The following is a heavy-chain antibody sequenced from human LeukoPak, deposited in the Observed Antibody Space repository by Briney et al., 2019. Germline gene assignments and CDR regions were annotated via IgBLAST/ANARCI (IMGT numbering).Heavy chain of an antibody. Sequence: GASVKVSCKASGYTFTSYGISWVRQAPGQGLEWTGWISAYSGNTNYAQKLQGRVTMTTDTSTSTAYMELRSLRSDDTAVYYCARDWAYCGGDCYSDYWGQGTLATVSS. CDR1: GYTFTSYG. V-gene: IGHV1-18*01. CDR2: ISAYSGNT. D-gene: IGHD2-21*01. CDR3: ARDWAYCGGDCYSDY. J-gene: IGHJ4*02.